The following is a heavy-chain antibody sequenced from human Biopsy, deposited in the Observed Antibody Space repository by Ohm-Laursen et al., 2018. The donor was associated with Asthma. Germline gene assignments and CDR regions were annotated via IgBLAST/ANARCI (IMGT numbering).Heavy chain of an antibody. CDR3: ARGPNYHGSGRAPIGMDV. V-gene: IGHV4-61*01. J-gene: IGHJ6*02. CDR1: GGSVSTGSYY. CDR2: IYYTGSD. Sequence: SETLSLTCTVSGGSVSTGSYYWSWIRQPPGKGLEWLGYIYYTGSDNYNPSLKSRVTISVDTSKNQFSLRLNSGTAADTAVYYCARGPNYHGSGRAPIGMDVWGQGTTVTVSS. D-gene: IGHD3-10*01.